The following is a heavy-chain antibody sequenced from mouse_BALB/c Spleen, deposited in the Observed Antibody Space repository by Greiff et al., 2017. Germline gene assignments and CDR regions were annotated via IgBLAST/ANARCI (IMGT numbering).Heavy chain of an antibody. Sequence: QVQLQQSGAELVRPGTSVKVSCKASGYAFTNYLIEWVKQRPGQGLEWIGVINPGSGGTNYTEKFKGKATLTADKSSSTAYMQLSSLTSDDSAVYFCARLGAMDYWGQGTSVTVSS. D-gene: IGHD4-1*01. J-gene: IGHJ4*01. CDR3: ARLGAMDY. CDR1: GYAFTNYL. V-gene: IGHV1-54*01. CDR2: INPGSGGT.